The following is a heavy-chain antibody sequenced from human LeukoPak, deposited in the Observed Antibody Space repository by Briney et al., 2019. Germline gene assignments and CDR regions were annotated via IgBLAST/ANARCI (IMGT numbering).Heavy chain of an antibody. V-gene: IGHV4-59*01. CDR2: IYYSGST. CDR3: ARWVGYRGIDY. CDR1: GGSISSYY. Sequence: SETLSLTCTVSGGSISSYYWSWIRQPPGKGLEWIGYIYYSGSTNYNPSLKSRVTISVDTSKNQFSLKLSSVTAADTAVYYCARWVGYRGIDYWGQGILVTVSS. J-gene: IGHJ4*02. D-gene: IGHD1-26*01.